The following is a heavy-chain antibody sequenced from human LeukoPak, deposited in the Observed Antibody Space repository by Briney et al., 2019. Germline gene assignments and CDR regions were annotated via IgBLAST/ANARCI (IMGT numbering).Heavy chain of an antibody. Sequence: PSETLSLTRIVSGYSISNGYYWGWIRQPPGKGLEWIGSLFHSGSTYYNPSLKSRVTISVDTSKNQFSLKLNSVTAADTAMYYCARHEYSSSWSPPEYFDLWGRGTLVTVSS. CDR1: GYSISNGYY. CDR2: LFHSGST. CDR3: ARHEYSSSWSPPEYFDL. J-gene: IGHJ2*01. D-gene: IGHD6-13*01. V-gene: IGHV4-38-2*02.